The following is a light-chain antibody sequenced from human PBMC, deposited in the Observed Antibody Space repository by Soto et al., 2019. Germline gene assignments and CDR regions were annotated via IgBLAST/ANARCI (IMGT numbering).Light chain of an antibody. V-gene: IGLV1-40*01. CDR2: GNS. CDR1: SSNIGAGYD. J-gene: IGLJ2*01. CDR3: QSYDSSLSAYVV. Sequence: QAVVTQPPSVSGAPGQRVTISCTGSSSNIGAGYDVHWYQQLPGTAPKLLIYGNSNRPSGVPDRFSGSKSGTSASLAITGLQAEDEADYYCQSYDSSLSAYVVFGGVTKLTVL.